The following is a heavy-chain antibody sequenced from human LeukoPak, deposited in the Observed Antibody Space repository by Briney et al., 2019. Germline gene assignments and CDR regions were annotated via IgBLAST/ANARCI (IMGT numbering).Heavy chain of an antibody. V-gene: IGHV4-59*01. CDR1: GGSISSYY. Sequence: SETLSLTCTVSGGSISSYYWSWIRQPPGKGLEWIGYIYYSGSTNYNPSLKSRVTISVDRSKNQFSLKLSSVTAADTAVYYCTRGLDRSSWYNYWGQGTLVTVSS. CDR3: TRGLDRSSWYNY. J-gene: IGHJ4*02. CDR2: IYYSGST. D-gene: IGHD6-13*01.